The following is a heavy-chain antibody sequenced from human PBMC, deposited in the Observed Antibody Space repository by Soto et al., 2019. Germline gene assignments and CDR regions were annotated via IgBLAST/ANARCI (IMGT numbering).Heavy chain of an antibody. D-gene: IGHD3-10*01. CDR3: AKDLGFDGSGIEI. CDR2: TSGSGDTT. Sequence: EVQLLESGGGLVQPGGSLRLSCAVSGFTFSNYGMSWVRQAPGKGREWVSATSGSGDTTYYADSVKGRFIISRDNSKNTLYVQMSSLRAEDTAVYYCAKDLGFDGSGIEIWGQGTLVTVSP. J-gene: IGHJ4*02. V-gene: IGHV3-23*01. CDR1: GFTFSNYG.